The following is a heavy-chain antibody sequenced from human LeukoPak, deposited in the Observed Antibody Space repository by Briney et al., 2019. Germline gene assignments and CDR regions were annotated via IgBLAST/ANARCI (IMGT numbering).Heavy chain of an antibody. CDR3: ARVAEIRGSYYYGMDV. J-gene: IGHJ6*02. CDR1: GFTFSSYS. D-gene: IGHD3-10*01. Sequence: PGGSLRLSCAASGFTFSSYSMNWVRQAPGKGLEWVSSISSSSSYIYYADSVKGRFTISRDNAKNSLYLQMNSLRAEDTAVYYCARVAEIRGSYYYGMDVWGQGTTVTVSS. V-gene: IGHV3-21*01. CDR2: ISSSSSYI.